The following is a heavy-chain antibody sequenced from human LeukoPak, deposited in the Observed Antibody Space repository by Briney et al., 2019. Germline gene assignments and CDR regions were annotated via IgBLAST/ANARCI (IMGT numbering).Heavy chain of an antibody. Sequence: PGGSLRLSCAASGFSFSSYRMNWVRQAPGKGLEWVSSVSNSGDYIHYADSVKGRFTISRDNSKNSLYLQMNSLRAEDTAVYYCAKDFSLSQSVIAVAGLDYWGQGTLVTVSS. CDR3: AKDFSLSQSVIAVAGLDY. CDR2: VSNSGDYI. V-gene: IGHV3-21*06. J-gene: IGHJ4*02. D-gene: IGHD6-19*01. CDR1: GFSFSSYR.